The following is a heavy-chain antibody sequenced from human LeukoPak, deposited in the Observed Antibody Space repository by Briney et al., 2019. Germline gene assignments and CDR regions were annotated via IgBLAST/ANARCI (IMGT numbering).Heavy chain of an antibody. V-gene: IGHV3-49*04. CDR3: ARGLNDPLQIDY. D-gene: IGHD1-1*01. J-gene: IGHJ4*02. CDR2: IRIKTYGDGKTT. CDR1: GFTFSSYA. Sequence: TGGSLRLSCAASGFTFSSYAMHWVRQAPGKGLEWVGFIRIKTYGDGKTTEYAASVRGRFTISRDDSKNIAYLQMNSLRTEDTGVYYCARGLNDPLQIDYWGQGTLVTVSS.